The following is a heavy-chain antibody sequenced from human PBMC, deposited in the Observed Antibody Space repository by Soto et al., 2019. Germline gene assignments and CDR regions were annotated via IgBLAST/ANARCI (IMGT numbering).Heavy chain of an antibody. CDR3: AGLAVVVAGRLFFNMGA. CDR1: GGTFSSYA. Sequence: QVQLVQSGAEVKKPGSSVKVSCKASGGTFSSYAISWVRQAPGQGLEWMGGIIPIFSTTNYAQKFQGRVTITADESTSTAYMELSSLRSEDTAVYYCAGLAVVVAGRLFFNMGAWGQGITVTVSS. D-gene: IGHD6-19*01. CDR2: IIPIFSTT. J-gene: IGHJ6*02. V-gene: IGHV1-69*12.